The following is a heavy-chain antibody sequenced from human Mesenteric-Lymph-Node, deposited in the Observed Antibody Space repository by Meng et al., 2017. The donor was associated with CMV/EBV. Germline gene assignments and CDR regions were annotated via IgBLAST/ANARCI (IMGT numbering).Heavy chain of an antibody. CDR1: GGSIGMYY. CDR2: IHSIGGT. CDR3: VRRSGTGTNYRGNDY. J-gene: IGHJ4*02. Sequence: SGGSIGMYYWNWIRQSPGKRPEWIGYIHSIGGTKYNPSFESRLTISLDTSKNQFFLQLSSVTAADTAIYFCVRRSGTGTNYRGNDYWGQGTLVTVSS. D-gene: IGHD3-10*01. V-gene: IGHV4-59*01.